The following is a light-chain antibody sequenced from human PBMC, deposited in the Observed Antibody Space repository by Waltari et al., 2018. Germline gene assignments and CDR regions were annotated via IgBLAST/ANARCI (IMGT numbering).Light chain of an antibody. CDR3: ALYMGSGIWV. Sequence: QTVVTQEPSLSVSPGGTVTLTCALSSGSLSTTSYATGYRQTPGQAPRTLVDKANARSAGVPDRFSGSILGNTAALTITGAQADDESDYYCALYMGSGIWVFGGGTRLTVL. CDR1: SGSLSTTSY. J-gene: IGLJ3*02. V-gene: IGLV8-61*01. CDR2: KAN.